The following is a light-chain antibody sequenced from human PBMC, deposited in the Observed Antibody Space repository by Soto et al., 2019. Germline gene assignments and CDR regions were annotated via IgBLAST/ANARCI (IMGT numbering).Light chain of an antibody. J-gene: IGKJ2*01. CDR2: GAS. V-gene: IGKV3-20*01. Sequence: EIVLTQSPGTLSLSPGERATLSCRTSQSVSSSYLAWYQQKPGQAPRLLIYGASSRATGIPDRFSGSGSATEYTRMITTFEAEYYSVHYGRQPGTFGQGTKLEIK. CDR1: QSVSSSY. CDR3: RQPGT.